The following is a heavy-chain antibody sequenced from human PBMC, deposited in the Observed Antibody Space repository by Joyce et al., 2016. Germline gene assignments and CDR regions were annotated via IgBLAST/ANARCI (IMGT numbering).Heavy chain of an antibody. CDR1: GYTFTANY. D-gene: IGHD4-11*01. CDR3: ARDGKMTTVTTRGLYGMDV. V-gene: IGHV1-2*02. J-gene: IGHJ6*02. Sequence: QVQLVQSGAEVKKPGASVKVSCKASGYTFTANYLLWVRQAPGKGLDWMGWLNPADGRSNSAQRFQGRITMTRDTSISTAYMELSGLTSDDTAVYYCARDGKMTTVTTRGLYGMDVWGQGSTIAVS. CDR2: LNPADGRS.